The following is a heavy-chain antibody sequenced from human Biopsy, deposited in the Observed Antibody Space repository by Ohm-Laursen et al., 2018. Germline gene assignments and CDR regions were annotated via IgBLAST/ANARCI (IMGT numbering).Heavy chain of an antibody. D-gene: IGHD5-18*01. CDR3: AKTLGDSYGSRYFDY. V-gene: IGHV3-23*01. CDR1: GFTFTDAW. J-gene: IGHJ4*02. Sequence: SLRLSCAASGFTFTDAWMTWVRQAPGKGLEWVSVTFESGDTTHYGDSVKGRFSVSRDNSKSTLYLQMNSLRAEDTAVYYCAKTLGDSYGSRYFDYWGQGTLVTVSS. CDR2: TFESGDTT.